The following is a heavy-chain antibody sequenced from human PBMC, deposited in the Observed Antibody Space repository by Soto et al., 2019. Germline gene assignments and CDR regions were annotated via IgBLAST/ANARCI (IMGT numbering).Heavy chain of an antibody. D-gene: IGHD1-26*01. CDR1: GRTFSINADF. V-gene: IGHV4-39*01. CDR3: AGRRAGDYYFDY. J-gene: IGHJ4*02. Sequence: PSETLSLTCTVSGRTFSINADFWYLAWIRQPPGKGLEWIGSIDNGGNTSYSPSLKRRVTISVDTSKTQFSLKLSSVTATDTAVYYCAGRRAGDYYFDYWGQGTLVTVSS. CDR2: IDNGGNT.